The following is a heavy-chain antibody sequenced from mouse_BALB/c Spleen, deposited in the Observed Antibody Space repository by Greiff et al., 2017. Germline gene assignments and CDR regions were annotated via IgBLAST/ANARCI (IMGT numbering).Heavy chain of an antibody. J-gene: IGHJ1*01. CDR1: GYTFTNYW. CDR2: IYPGGGYT. D-gene: IGHD1-1*01. Sequence: VQLQQSGAELVRPGTSVKISCKASGYTFTNYWLGWVKQRPGHGLEWIGDIYPGGGYTNYNEKFKGKATLTADTSSSTAYMQLSSLTSEDSAVYFCARRSSYRYFDVWGAGTTVTVSS. V-gene: IGHV1-63*02. CDR3: ARRSSYRYFDV.